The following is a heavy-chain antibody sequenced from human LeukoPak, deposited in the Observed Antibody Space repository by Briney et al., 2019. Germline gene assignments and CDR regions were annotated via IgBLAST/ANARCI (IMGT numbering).Heavy chain of an antibody. CDR1: GFTFSRYY. J-gene: IGHJ2*01. D-gene: IGHD1-26*01. CDR2: IKQDGSEK. V-gene: IGHV3-7*01. Sequence: SGGSLRLSCAASGFTFSRYYMTWVRQAPGKGLEWVANIKQDGSEKFYVDSVKGRFTISRDNAKNSLFLQMNSLRAEDTAVYYCVRWIASGSGIYWYFDVWGRGTLVTVSS. CDR3: VRWIASGSGIYWYFDV.